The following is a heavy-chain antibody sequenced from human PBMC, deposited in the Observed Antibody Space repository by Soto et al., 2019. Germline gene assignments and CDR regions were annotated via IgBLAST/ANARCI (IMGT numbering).Heavy chain of an antibody. CDR1: GGYRNSYF. J-gene: IGHJ6*02. CDR2: IHYSGSA. D-gene: IGHD5-12*01. V-gene: IGHV4-59*01. Sequence: SETLSPTCTVSGGYRNSYFWTWIRQSPGKGLQWIGYIHYSGSANYNPSLKTRVTMSVDKSKAQFSLSLTSVTAADTAVYYCARMYNSGYHRTEGFVYFNRMDCWAQATTVTVSS. CDR3: ARMYNSGYHRTEGFVYFNRMDC.